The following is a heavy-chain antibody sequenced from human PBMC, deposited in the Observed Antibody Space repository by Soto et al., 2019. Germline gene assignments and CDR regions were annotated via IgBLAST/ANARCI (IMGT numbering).Heavy chain of an antibody. CDR3: ASLDYYYYYMDV. J-gene: IGHJ6*03. V-gene: IGHV3-11*01. CDR1: GFAFSHYY. CDR2: SSSSGSTI. Sequence: GSLILSCAAAGFAFSHYYISCSRRAPGKGLERVSYSSSSGSTIYYADSVKGRFTISRDNAKNSLYLQMNSLRAEDTAVYYCASLDYYYYYMDVWGKGTTVTVSS.